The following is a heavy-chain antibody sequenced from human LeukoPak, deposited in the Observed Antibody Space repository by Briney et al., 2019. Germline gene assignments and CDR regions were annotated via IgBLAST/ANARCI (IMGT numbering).Heavy chain of an antibody. CDR3: ARRISQGWLQRNYYYMDV. D-gene: IGHD5-24*01. V-gene: IGHV4-34*01. Sequence: PSETLSLTCAVYGGSFSGYYWSWIRQPPGKGLEWIGEINHSGSTNYNPSLKSRVTISVDTSKNQFSLKLSSVTAADTAVYYCARRISQGWLQRNYYYMDVWGKGTTVTVSS. J-gene: IGHJ6*03. CDR1: GGSFSGYY. CDR2: INHSGST.